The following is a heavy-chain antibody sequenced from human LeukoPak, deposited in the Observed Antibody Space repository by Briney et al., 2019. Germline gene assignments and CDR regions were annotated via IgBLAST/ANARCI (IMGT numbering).Heavy chain of an antibody. CDR2: ISPRGGST. CDR3: ARGPSGDNNLWMGY. V-gene: IGHV1-46*01. J-gene: IGHJ4*02. CDR1: GYTFTNYY. Sequence: ASVKVSCKASGYTFTNYYMHWVRQAPGQGLEWLGLISPRGGSTWYAQRFQGRVTMTRDMSTSTDYMELNSLRAEDTAVYSCARGPSGDNNLWMGYWGQGILVSVSS. D-gene: IGHD1-20*01.